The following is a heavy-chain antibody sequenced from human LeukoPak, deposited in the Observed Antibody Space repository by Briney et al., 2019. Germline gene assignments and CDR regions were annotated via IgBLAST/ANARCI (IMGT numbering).Heavy chain of an antibody. Sequence: SETLSLTCAVSGGSISSGGYSWSWIRQPPGKGLEWIGYIYHSGSTYYNPSLKSRVTISVDRSKNQFSLKLSSVTAADTAVYYCARIVVVAATLWFGPWGQGTLVTVSS. CDR2: IYHSGST. J-gene: IGHJ5*02. CDR3: ARIVVVAATLWFGP. CDR1: GGSISSGGYS. D-gene: IGHD2-15*01. V-gene: IGHV4-30-2*01.